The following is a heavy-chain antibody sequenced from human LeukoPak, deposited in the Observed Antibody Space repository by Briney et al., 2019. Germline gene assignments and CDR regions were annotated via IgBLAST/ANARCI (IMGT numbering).Heavy chain of an antibody. CDR1: GGSISSSY. J-gene: IGHJ5*02. CDR3: ARHSNSGYADWFDP. CDR2: IYYSGST. V-gene: IGHV4-59*08. Sequence: PSETLSLTCTVSGGSISSSYWSWIRQPPGKGLEWIGYIYYSGSTNYNPSLKSRVTMSVDTSKNQFSLKLSSVTAADTAVYYCARHSNSGYADWFDPWAREPWSPSPQ. D-gene: IGHD5-12*01.